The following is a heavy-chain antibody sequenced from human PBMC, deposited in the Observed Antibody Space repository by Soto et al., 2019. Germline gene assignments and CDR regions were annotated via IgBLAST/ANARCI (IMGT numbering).Heavy chain of an antibody. CDR3: ARESTTIFGVVISGYYFDY. J-gene: IGHJ4*02. D-gene: IGHD3-3*01. V-gene: IGHV3-48*03. CDR1: GFTFSSSE. Sequence: PGGSRRRSWAASGFTFSSSEMNWVRQAPGKGLGWVSYISSSGSTIYYADSVKGRFTISRDNAKNSLYLQMNSLRAEDTAVYYCARESTTIFGVVISGYYFDYWGQGTLVTVSS. CDR2: ISSSGSTI.